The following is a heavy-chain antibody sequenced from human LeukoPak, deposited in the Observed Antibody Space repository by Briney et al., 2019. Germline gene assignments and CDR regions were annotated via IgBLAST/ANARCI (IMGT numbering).Heavy chain of an antibody. CDR1: GGSISSYY. V-gene: IGHV4-59*01. J-gene: IGHJ3*02. CDR3: ARVRKGAFDI. Sequence: SETLSLTCTVSGGSISSYYWSWIRQPPGKGLEWIGYIYYSGSTNYNLSLKSRVTISVDTSKNQFSLKLSSVTAADTAVYYCARVRKGAFDIWGQGTMVTVSS. CDR2: IYYSGST.